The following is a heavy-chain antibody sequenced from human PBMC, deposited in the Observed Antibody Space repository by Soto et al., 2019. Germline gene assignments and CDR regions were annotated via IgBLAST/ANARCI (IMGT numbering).Heavy chain of an antibody. Sequence: GGSLRLSCAASGFTFSSYCMSWVRQAPGKGLEWVSTISDSGGSTFYADSVRGRFTISRYNSKNTLFRQMNSLRPEDTAVYYCARDRGELAARGSDYCYGMDVWGQGSTVTVSS. CDR2: ISDSGGST. V-gene: IGHV3-23*01. CDR1: GFTFSSYC. J-gene: IGHJ6*02. CDR3: ARDRGELAARGSDYCYGMDV. D-gene: IGHD6-6*01.